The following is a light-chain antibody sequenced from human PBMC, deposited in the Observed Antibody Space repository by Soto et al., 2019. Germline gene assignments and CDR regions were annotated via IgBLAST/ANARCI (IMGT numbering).Light chain of an antibody. J-gene: IGKJ4*01. CDR3: QHDRTS. Sequence: EIVLTQSPGTLSLSPGERATLSCRASQSVSSSYLAWYQQKPGQAPRQLIYGASSRATGIPDRFSGSGSGTDFTLTITRLEREDFAVYYCQHDRTSFGGGTRGEIK. V-gene: IGKV3-20*01. CDR1: QSVSSSY. CDR2: GAS.